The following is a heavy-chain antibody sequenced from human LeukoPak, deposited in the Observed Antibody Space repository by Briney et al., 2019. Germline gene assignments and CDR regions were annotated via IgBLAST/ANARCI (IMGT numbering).Heavy chain of an antibody. CDR1: GFTFSSYG. D-gene: IGHD2-15*01. CDR3: AKVFLYCSGGSCYFHDDYYYMEV. V-gene: IGHV3-23*01. CDR2: IIRRGGRT. Sequence: LPGGPLRLSCAASGFTFSSYGMSGVARAPGKGREWVSSIIRRGGRTDSADSVKGRFTISRDNAKNTIYLQMNSLRAEDTAVYYCAKVFLYCSGGSCYFHDDYYYMEVWGTGTTVTISS. J-gene: IGHJ6*03.